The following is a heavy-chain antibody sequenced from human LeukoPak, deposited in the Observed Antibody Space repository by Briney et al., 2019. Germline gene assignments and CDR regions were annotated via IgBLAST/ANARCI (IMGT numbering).Heavy chain of an antibody. CDR2: ISGDGGST. Sequence: GGSLRLSCAASGFTFDDYAMHWVRQAPGKGLERVSLISGDGGSTYYADSVKGRFTISRDNSKNSLYLQMNSLRTEDTALYYCAKDRYYGSGRKSFDYWGQGTLVTVSS. CDR1: GFTFDDYA. J-gene: IGHJ4*02. V-gene: IGHV3-43*02. D-gene: IGHD3-10*01. CDR3: AKDRYYGSGRKSFDY.